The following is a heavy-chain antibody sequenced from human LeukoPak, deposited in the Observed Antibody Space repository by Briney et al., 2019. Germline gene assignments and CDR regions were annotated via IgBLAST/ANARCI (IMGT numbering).Heavy chain of an antibody. CDR3: AREGGQYYDFWSGYSY. J-gene: IGHJ4*02. Sequence: GASVKVSCKASGGTFSSYAISWVRQAPGQGLEWMGGIIPIFGTANYAQKFQGRVTITADKSTSTAYMELSSLRSEDTAVYYCAREGGQYYDFWSGYSYWGQGTLVTVSS. CDR2: IIPIFGTA. V-gene: IGHV1-69*06. D-gene: IGHD3-3*01. CDR1: GGTFSSYA.